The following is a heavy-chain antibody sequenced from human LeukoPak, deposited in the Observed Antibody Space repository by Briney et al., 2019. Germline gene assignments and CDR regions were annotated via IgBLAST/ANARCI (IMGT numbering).Heavy chain of an antibody. Sequence: ESGPTLVKPTQTLTLTCTFSGFSLSTSGMCVSWIRQPPGKALEWLARIDWDDDKYYSTSLKTRLTISKDTSKNQVVLTMTNMDPVDTATYYCARSRMTTVTTSWYFDLWGRGTLVTVSS. D-gene: IGHD4-17*01. J-gene: IGHJ2*01. CDR3: ARSRMTTVTTSWYFDL. CDR2: IDWDDDK. CDR1: GFSLSTSGMC. V-gene: IGHV2-70*11.